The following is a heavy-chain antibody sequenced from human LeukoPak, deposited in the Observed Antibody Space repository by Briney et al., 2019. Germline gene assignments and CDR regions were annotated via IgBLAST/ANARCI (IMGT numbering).Heavy chain of an antibody. CDR3: AGDYGSGRFYKGDAFDI. J-gene: IGHJ3*02. D-gene: IGHD3-10*01. CDR2: VKKSGSI. Sequence: PGGSLRLSCAASGFIFSSYWMSWVRQAPGKGLEWVGEVKKSGSITYNPSLKSRVTISTDTSKNQFSLKLNSVTAADTAVYYCAGDYGSGRFYKGDAFDIWGQGTKVTVSS. CDR1: GFIFSSYW. V-gene: IGHV4-34*08.